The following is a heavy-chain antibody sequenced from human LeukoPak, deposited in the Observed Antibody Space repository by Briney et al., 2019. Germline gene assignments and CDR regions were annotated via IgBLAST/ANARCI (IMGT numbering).Heavy chain of an antibody. D-gene: IGHD1-20*01. CDR3: ARDAPITGSYNWFDP. J-gene: IGHJ5*02. V-gene: IGHV1-18*01. CDR2: ISAYNGNT. CDR1: GYTFTSYG. Sequence: GASVKVSCKASGYTFTSYGISWVRQAPGQGLEWMGWISAYNGNTNYAQKLQGRVTMTTDTSTSTAYMELRSLRSDDTAVYYCARDAPITGSYNWFDPWGQGTLVTVSS.